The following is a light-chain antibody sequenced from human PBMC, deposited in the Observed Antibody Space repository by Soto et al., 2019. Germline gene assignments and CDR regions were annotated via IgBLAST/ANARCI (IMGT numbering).Light chain of an antibody. Sequence: QSVLTQPASVSGSPGQSITISCTGTSSDVGSYNLVSWFQKHPGKAPKLMIYEVNKRPSGVSNRFSGSKSGNTASLTISGLQAEDEADYYCCSYAGGLTPLLGGGTKLTVL. CDR2: EVN. CDR1: SSDVGSYNL. J-gene: IGLJ2*01. CDR3: CSYAGGLTPL. V-gene: IGLV2-23*02.